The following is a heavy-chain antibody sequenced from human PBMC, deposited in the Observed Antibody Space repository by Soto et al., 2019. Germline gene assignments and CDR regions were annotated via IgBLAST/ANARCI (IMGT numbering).Heavy chain of an antibody. CDR1: GFTFSNYA. CDR2: IHSSSNSI. D-gene: IGHD4-17*01. CDR3: AKAGKATVTTEFDY. V-gene: IGHV3-48*01. J-gene: IGHJ4*02. Sequence: GGSLRLSCAASGFTFSNYAMAWVRQAPGKGLEWLSYIHSSSNSINYADSVKGRLTVSRDNAKNTLYLQVNSLRAEDTAVYYCAKAGKATVTTEFDYWGQGTLVTVSS.